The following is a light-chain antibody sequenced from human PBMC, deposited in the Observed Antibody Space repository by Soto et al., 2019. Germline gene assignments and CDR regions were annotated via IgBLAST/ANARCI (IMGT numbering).Light chain of an antibody. CDR1: QSISSW. V-gene: IGKV1-12*01. CDR3: QQANSFPLT. J-gene: IGKJ5*01. CDR2: AAS. Sequence: DIQITQSPSTLSASVGRRVTLPCRASQSISSWLAWYQQKPGKAPKFLIYAASSLQSGVPSRFSGSGSGTDYTLTISSLQPEDFATYYCQQANSFPLTFGQGTRLEIK.